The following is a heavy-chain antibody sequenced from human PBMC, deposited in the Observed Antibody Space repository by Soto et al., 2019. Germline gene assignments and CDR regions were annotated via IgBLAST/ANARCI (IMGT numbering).Heavy chain of an antibody. J-gene: IGHJ4*02. D-gene: IGHD4-17*01. CDR2: ISGSGGST. V-gene: IGHV3-23*01. CDR1: GFTFSSYA. CDR3: AKDYGDYSGYFDY. Sequence: GGSLRLSCAASGFTFSSYAMSWVRQAPGKGLEWVSTISGSGGSTYYADSVKGRFTISRDNSKDTLYLQMNSLRAEDTAVYYCAKDYGDYSGYFDYWGQGTLVTVSS.